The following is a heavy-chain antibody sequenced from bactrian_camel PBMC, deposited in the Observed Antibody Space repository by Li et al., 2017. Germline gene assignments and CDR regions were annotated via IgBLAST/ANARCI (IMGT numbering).Heavy chain of an antibody. D-gene: IGHD6*01. V-gene: IGHV3S53*01. Sequence: HVQLVESGGGSVQTGGSLKITCDGHDNRYTCMAWFRQAPGKEREAVAHIDTVGVRKYAESVKGRFFISRDNAKNTLYLQMNSLKPEDTAVYYCAARSIGAWGQGTQVTVS. CDR2: IDTVGVR. CDR1: DNRYTC. CDR3: AARSIGA. J-gene: IGHJ4*01.